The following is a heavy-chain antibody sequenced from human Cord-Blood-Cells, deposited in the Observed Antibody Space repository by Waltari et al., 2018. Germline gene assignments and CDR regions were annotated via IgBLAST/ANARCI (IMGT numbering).Heavy chain of an antibody. Sequence: QVQLQQWGAGLLKPSETLSLTCAVYGGSFSGYYWSWIRQPPGKGLEWIGEINHSGSTNYNPSLKSRVTISVDTSKNQFSLKLSSVTAADTAVYYCARGRIAVAGTVDYWGQGTLVTVSS. CDR3: ARGRIAVAGTVDY. CDR1: GGSFSGYY. J-gene: IGHJ4*02. D-gene: IGHD6-19*01. CDR2: INHSGST. V-gene: IGHV4-34*01.